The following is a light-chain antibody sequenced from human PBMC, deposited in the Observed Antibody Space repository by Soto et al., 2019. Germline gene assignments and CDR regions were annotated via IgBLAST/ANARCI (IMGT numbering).Light chain of an antibody. CDR2: KVS. CDR3: MQGTHWPIT. J-gene: IGKJ5*01. V-gene: IGKV2-30*02. CDR1: QILVHSDGIAY. Sequence: DFVMTQSTLSLPVTLGQPASISCRSNQILVHSDGIAYFSWFQQRPGRSPRRLIYKVSNRDSGVPARFSGSGSGTDFALKISRVEAEDVGVYYCMQGTHWPITFGQGTRLEI.